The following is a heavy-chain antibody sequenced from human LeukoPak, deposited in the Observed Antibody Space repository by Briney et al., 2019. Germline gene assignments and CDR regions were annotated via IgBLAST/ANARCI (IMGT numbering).Heavy chain of an antibody. CDR2: IYSDGSA. Sequence: GGSLRLSCAASGFTVSSNYMSWVRQAPGKGLDWVSVIYSDGSAYYADSVKGRFTISRDNSKNTLYLQMNSLRAEDTAVYYCARIPIVVITSGGYWGQGTLVTVSS. CDR1: GFTVSSNY. D-gene: IGHD3-22*01. V-gene: IGHV3-53*01. CDR3: ARIPIVVITSGGY. J-gene: IGHJ4*02.